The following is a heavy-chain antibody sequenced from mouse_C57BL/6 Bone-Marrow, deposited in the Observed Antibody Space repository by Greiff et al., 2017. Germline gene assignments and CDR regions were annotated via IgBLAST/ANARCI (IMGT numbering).Heavy chain of an antibody. D-gene: IGHD2-4*01. CDR1: GYAFTNYL. J-gene: IGHJ4*01. V-gene: IGHV1-54*01. Sequence: QVQLQQSGAELVRPGTSVKVSCKASGYAFTNYLIEWVKQRPGQGLEWIGVINPGSGGTNYNEKFKGKATLTADKSSSPAYMQLSSLTSEDSAVYFCARYRDYYYAMDYWGQGTSVNVSS. CDR2: INPGSGGT. CDR3: ARYRDYYYAMDY.